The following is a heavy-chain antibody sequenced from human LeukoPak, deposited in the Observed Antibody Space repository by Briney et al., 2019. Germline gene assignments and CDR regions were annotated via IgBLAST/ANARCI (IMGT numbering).Heavy chain of an antibody. J-gene: IGHJ4*02. CDR1: GGSISSSSYY. CDR3: ARLEAYCSSTGCYDY. V-gene: IGHV4-39*01. CDR2: IYYSGST. Sequence: SETLSLTCTVSGGSISSSSYYWGWIRQPPGKGLEWIGSIYYSGSTYYNPSLKSRVTISVDTSKNQFSLELSSVTAADTAVYYCARLEAYCSSTGCYDYWGQGTLVTVSS. D-gene: IGHD2-2*01.